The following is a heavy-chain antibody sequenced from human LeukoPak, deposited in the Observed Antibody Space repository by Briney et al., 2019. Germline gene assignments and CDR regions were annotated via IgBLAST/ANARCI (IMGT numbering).Heavy chain of an antibody. J-gene: IGHJ4*02. V-gene: IGHV3-23*01. D-gene: IGHD1-26*01. CDR2: SAGGHAT. CDR1: GFTFSSYA. Sequence: GGSLRLSCAASGFTFSSYAMSWVRQAPGKGLEAPGKGLEWVSTSAGGHATYYPDSVRGRFTISRDNSKSTLHLQMDSLRAEDSALYYCAKWPEGATPKFHHWGQGTLVTVSS. CDR3: AKWPEGATPKFHH.